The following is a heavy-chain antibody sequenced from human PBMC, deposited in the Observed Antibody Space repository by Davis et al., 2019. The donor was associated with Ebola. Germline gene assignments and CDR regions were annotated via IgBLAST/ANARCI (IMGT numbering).Heavy chain of an antibody. D-gene: IGHD1-1*01. V-gene: IGHV4-31*03. CDR1: GGSITGGGSY. CDR3: ARVHWNDGNWLDP. J-gene: IGHJ5*02. Sequence: SETLSLTCTVSGGSITGGGSYWSWIRQHPAKGLEWLGYISYSGSTKYNPSLGSRITISVDTSKKQFSLKLNAVTAADTAIYYCARVHWNDGNWLDPWGQGTLVSVSS. CDR2: ISYSGST.